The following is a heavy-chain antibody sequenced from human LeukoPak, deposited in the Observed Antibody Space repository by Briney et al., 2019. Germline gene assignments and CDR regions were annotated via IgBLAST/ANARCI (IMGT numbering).Heavy chain of an antibody. Sequence: PGGSLRLSCAASGFTFSDYYMSWIRQAPGKGLEWVSYISSSGSTIYYADSVKGRFTISRDNAKNSLYLQMNSLRAEDAAVYYCARDGGNYYDSSGYYAAFDYWGQGTLVTVSS. CDR2: ISSSGSTI. CDR1: GFTFSDYY. V-gene: IGHV3-11*01. CDR3: ARDGGNYYDSSGYYAAFDY. D-gene: IGHD3-22*01. J-gene: IGHJ4*02.